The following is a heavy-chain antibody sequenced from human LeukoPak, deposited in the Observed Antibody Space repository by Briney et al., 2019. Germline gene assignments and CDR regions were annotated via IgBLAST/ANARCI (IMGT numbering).Heavy chain of an antibody. CDR2: INHSGST. V-gene: IGHV4-34*01. Sequence: SETLSLTSAVYGGSFSGYYWSWIRQPPGKGLEWIGEINHSGSTNYNPSLKSRVTISVGTSKNQFSLKLSSVTAADTAVYYCARVEHDYVWGSYRRDFDYWGQGTLVTVSS. CDR1: GGSFSGYY. CDR3: ARVEHDYVWGSYRRDFDY. D-gene: IGHD3-16*02. J-gene: IGHJ4*02.